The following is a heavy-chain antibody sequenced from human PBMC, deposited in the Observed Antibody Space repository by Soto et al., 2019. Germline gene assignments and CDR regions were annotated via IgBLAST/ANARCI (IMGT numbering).Heavy chain of an antibody. V-gene: IGHV3-9*01. CDR1: GFTFEDYV. CDR2: ITWNGVAM. CDR3: ARSFVAIRHLCQYMDV. Sequence: EVQLVESGGGLVQPGGSLRLSCAASGFTFEDYVMHWVRQTPGKGLEWVSGITWNGVAMGYAAFVQGRFTISRDDTQHSLFLQMNSLRPEDTTLYYCARSFVAIRHLCQYMDVWGKGTTVTVSS. J-gene: IGHJ6*03. D-gene: IGHD1-1*01.